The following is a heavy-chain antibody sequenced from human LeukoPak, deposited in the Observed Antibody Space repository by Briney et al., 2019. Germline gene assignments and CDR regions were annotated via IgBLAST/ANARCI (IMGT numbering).Heavy chain of an antibody. D-gene: IGHD5/OR15-5a*01. Sequence: GGSLRLSCAASGFTFHNYAIHWLRQAPGKGLEWVSLLCGDGHTTYFADSVKGRFTNSRDNSKSHLFLQMNSLRTEDTALYYCARDHVYGGADYWGQGTLVTVSS. V-gene: IGHV3-43*02. J-gene: IGHJ4*02. CDR1: GFTFHNYA. CDR3: ARDHVYGGADY. CDR2: LCGDGHTT.